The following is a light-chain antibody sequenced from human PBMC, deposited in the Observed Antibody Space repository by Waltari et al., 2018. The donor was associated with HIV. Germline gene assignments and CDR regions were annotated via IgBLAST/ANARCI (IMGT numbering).Light chain of an antibody. J-gene: IGKJ4*01. V-gene: IGKV3-11*01. CDR3: QQRTDSIT. CDR1: QTVNTY. Sequence: EIVLTQSPATLSLSPGERATLFCRASQTVNTYLAWYHQKLGQAHSLVIYDASTRATGVPARFSGSGSGTDFTLTISSLEPDDVAVYYCQQRTDSITFGGGTKVEIK. CDR2: DAS.